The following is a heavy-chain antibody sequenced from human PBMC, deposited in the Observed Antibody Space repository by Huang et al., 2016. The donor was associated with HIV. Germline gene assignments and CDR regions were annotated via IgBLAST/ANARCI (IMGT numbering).Heavy chain of an antibody. CDR2: ISPTLGTE. J-gene: IGHJ4*02. D-gene: IGHD3-22*01. CDR1: GGSFRNFA. CDR3: ATVDYYDTSGPQRGYFDN. Sequence: QVQLVQSGAEVKKPGSSVKVSCKASGGSFRNFAIGWGRQAPGQGLEWMGGISPTLGTENDAQKFQGRVKIIADESTSTAYMELSSLRSEDTAVYYCATVDYYDTSGPQRGYFDNWGQGTLVTVSS. V-gene: IGHV1-69*01.